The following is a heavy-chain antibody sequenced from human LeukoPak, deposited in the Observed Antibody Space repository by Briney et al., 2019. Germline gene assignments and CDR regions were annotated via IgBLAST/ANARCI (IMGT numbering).Heavy chain of an antibody. CDR1: GVSISSYY. V-gene: IGHV4-59*08. CDR2: IHYGGSP. CDR3: ARPVDSSIWYDALDI. Sequence: SETLSLTCTVSGVSISSYYWTWIRQPPGKGLEWIGNIHYGGSPNYNPSLKSRVTMSLDTSKNQFSLKLSSVTAADTAVYYCARPVDSSIWYDALDIWGQGTVVTVSS. D-gene: IGHD6-13*01. J-gene: IGHJ3*02.